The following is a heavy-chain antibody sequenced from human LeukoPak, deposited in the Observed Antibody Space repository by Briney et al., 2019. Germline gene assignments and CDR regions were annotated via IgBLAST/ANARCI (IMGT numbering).Heavy chain of an antibody. Sequence: PGGSLRLSCAASGFTFSNYNMNWVRQAPGKGLEWISYIARSSSPIYDADSVKGRFTISRDNAKNSLYLQMNSLGAEDTAVYYCARDRGGSGWPIFDSWGQGTLVTVSS. V-gene: IGHV3-48*01. D-gene: IGHD6-19*01. CDR2: IARSSSPI. CDR3: ARDRGGSGWPIFDS. J-gene: IGHJ4*02. CDR1: GFTFSNYN.